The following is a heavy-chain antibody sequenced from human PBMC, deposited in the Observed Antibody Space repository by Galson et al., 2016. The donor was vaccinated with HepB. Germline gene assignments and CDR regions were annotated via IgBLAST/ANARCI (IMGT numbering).Heavy chain of an antibody. J-gene: IGHJ1*01. V-gene: IGHV4-59*13. D-gene: IGHD1-26*01. CDR3: AAGYNGDF. CDR2: IYYSGST. CDR1: GGSISGYY. Sequence: TLSLTCTVSGGSISGYYCAWIRQPPGKGLEWIGYIYYSGSTNYNPSLKSRVTISADTSKNQFSLNLSSVTAADTAVYYCAAGYNGDFWGPGTLV.